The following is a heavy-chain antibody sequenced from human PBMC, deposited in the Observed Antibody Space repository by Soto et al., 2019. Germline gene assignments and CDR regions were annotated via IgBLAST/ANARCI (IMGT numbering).Heavy chain of an antibody. Sequence: SETLSLTCTVSGDSISDNYWSWIRQPPGKTLEWIGYMYYTGSTNYNPSLKSRVTISVDKSKNQFSLKVTSVTAADTAVYYCARVSGSYYYGMDVWGQGTTVTVSS. CDR3: ARVSGSYYYGMDV. V-gene: IGHV4-59*12. CDR2: MYYTGST. CDR1: GDSISDNY. J-gene: IGHJ6*02.